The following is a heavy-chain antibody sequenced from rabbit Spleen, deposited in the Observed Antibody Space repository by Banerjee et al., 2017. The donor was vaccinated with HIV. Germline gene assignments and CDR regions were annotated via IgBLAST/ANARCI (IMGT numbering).Heavy chain of an antibody. D-gene: IGHD1-1*01. J-gene: IGHJ6*01. Sequence: QSLEESGGDLVKPGASLTLTCTASGVSFSFNSYMCWVRQAPGKGLEWIACIEVGSTDFTYYASWAKGRFTISKTSSTSVSLQVTRLTAADTATYFCARDTSSSFSSYGMDLWGQGTLVTVS. CDR2: IEVGSTDFT. CDR3: ARDTSSSFSSYGMDL. CDR1: GVSFSFNSY. V-gene: IGHV1S40*01.